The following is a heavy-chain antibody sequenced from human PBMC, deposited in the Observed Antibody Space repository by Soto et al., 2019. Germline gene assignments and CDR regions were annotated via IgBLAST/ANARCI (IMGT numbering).Heavy chain of an antibody. CDR2: ISDDSSYI. J-gene: IGHJ1*01. CDR1: GFMFSAYT. D-gene: IGHD3-16*01. CDR3: ATPYYFNH. Sequence: GGSLRLSCAASGFMFSAYTMNWVRQAPGKGLEWLSSISDDSSYIDYADSLRGRFTVSRDNAGNSLYLQIDSLGVEDTAVYYCATPYYFNHWGPGTLVTVSS. V-gene: IGHV3-21*06.